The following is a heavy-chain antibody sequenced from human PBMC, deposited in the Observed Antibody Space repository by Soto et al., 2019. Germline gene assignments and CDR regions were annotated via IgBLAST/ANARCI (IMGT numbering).Heavy chain of an antibody. D-gene: IGHD4-4*01. Sequence: CTFTYYEINWVRQAPGQGLEWMGWISAYNGNTNYAQKLQGRVTMTTDTSTSTAYMELRSLRSDDTAVYYCARGSIASRTTVTTSYDYWGQGTLVTVSS. J-gene: IGHJ4*02. CDR3: ARGSIASRTTVTTSYDY. CDR2: ISAYNGNT. V-gene: IGHV1-18*01. CDR1: CTFTYYE.